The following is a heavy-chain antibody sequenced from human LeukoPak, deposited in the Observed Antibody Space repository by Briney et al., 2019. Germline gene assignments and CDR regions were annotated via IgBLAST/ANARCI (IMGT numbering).Heavy chain of an antibody. V-gene: IGHV4-30-2*01. J-gene: IGHJ6*02. D-gene: IGHD6-13*01. CDR2: IYHSGST. CDR3: ARGIAAAGTRYYYYYYGMDV. CDR1: GGSISSGGYA. Sequence: PSQTLSLTCGVSGGSISSGGYAWSWIRQPPGKGLEWIGYIYHSGSTYYNPSLKSQVTISVDRSKNQFSLKLSSVTAADTAVYYCARGIAAAGTRYYYYYYGMDVWGQGTTVTVSS.